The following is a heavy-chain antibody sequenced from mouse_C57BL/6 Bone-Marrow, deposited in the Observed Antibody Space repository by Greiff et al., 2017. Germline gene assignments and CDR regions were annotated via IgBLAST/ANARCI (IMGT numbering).Heavy chain of an antibody. CDR3: ASTAQATIFAY. Sequence: QVQLQQSGAELVRPGTSVKMSCKASGYTFTNYWIGWAKQRPGHGLEWIGDIYPGGGYTNYNEKFKSKATLTVDTSSSTAYMQLSSLTSEDSAVYYCASTAQATIFAYWGQGTLVTVSA. D-gene: IGHD3-2*02. V-gene: IGHV1-63*01. CDR2: IYPGGGYT. CDR1: GYTFTNYW. J-gene: IGHJ3*01.